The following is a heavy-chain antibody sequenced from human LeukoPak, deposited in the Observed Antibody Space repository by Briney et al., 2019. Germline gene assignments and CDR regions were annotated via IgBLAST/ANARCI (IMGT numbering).Heavy chain of an antibody. CDR1: GGSISSYC. D-gene: IGHD6-13*01. J-gene: IGHJ4*02. CDR3: ARGGSAAGTFYYFDY. Sequence: SETLSLTCTVSGGSISSYCWSWIRQPAGKGLEWIGRIYTSGSTNYNPSLKSRVTMSVDTSKNQFSLKLSSVTAADTAVYYCARGGSAAGTFYYFDYWGQGTLVTVSS. V-gene: IGHV4-4*07. CDR2: IYTSGST.